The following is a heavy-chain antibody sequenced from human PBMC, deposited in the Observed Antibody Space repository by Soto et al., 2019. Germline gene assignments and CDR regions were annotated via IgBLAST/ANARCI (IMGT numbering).Heavy chain of an antibody. CDR2: ISYDGSNK. D-gene: IGHD4-17*01. CDR1: GFTFSSYA. V-gene: IGHV3-30-3*01. Sequence: QVQLVESGGGVVQPGRSLRLSCAASGFTFSSYAMHWVRQAPGKGLEWVAVISYDGSNKYYAVSVKGRFTISRDNSKNTLYLQMNSLRAEDTAVYYCVRDNPAGLNYGEGNWFDPCGQGTLVTVSS. CDR3: VRDNPAGLNYGEGNWFDP. J-gene: IGHJ5*02.